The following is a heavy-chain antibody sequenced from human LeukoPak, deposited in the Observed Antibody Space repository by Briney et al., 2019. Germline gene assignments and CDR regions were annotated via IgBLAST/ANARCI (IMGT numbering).Heavy chain of an antibody. J-gene: IGHJ4*02. CDR3: ARYYLDTSGYYHDY. CDR1: GVSITSYD. Sequence: SETLSLTCTVSGVSITSYDWSWIRQPAGKGLEWIGRMYTSGSTNYNPSLKSRVTMSVDTSNNQFSLKLSSVTAADTAVYYCARYYLDTSGYYHDYWGQGTLVTVSS. V-gene: IGHV4-4*07. CDR2: MYTSGST. D-gene: IGHD3-22*01.